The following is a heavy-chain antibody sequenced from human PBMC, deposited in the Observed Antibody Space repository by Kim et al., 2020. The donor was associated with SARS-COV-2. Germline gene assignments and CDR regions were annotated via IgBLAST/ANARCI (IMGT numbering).Heavy chain of an antibody. CDR1: GESFSGYY. V-gene: IGHV4-34*01. D-gene: IGHD2-15*01. J-gene: IGHJ6*03. CDR2: INHSGST. Sequence: SETLSLTCAVSGESFSGYYWSWIRQSPGKGLEYIGKINHSGSTNYDPSLKSRVTISVDTSKNQISLKLSSVTAADSAVYYCARTLSAVGGYYFYMDVWGTGTTLTVS. CDR3: ARTLSAVGGYYFYMDV.